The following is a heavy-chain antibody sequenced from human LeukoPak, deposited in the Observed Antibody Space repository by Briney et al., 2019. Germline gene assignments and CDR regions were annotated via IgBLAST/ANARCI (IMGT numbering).Heavy chain of an antibody. CDR2: ISGSGGNT. CDR3: ATLPSYDSSGF. V-gene: IGHV3-23*01. Sequence: QPGGSLRLSCAASGFTFSSYAMSWVRQAPGKGLEWVSAISGSGGNTYYADSVKGRFTISRDNSKNTLYLQMNSLRAEDTAVYYCATLPSYDSSGFWGQGTLVTVSS. CDR1: GFTFSSYA. D-gene: IGHD3-22*01. J-gene: IGHJ4*02.